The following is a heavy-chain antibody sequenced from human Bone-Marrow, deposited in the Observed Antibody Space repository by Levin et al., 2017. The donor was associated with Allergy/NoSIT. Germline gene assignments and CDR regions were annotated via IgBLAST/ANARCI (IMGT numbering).Heavy chain of an antibody. V-gene: IGHV3-74*01. CDR1: XXXXSGYR. CDR2: IESDERST. Sequence: GGSLRLSCAASXXXXSGYRMPGVREVQGKGLVWVSRIESDERSTNYADSVKARFTISRDNAKNTLYLQMTSLRADDTAVYYCARDPGTNGHDWYFDLWGRGTLVTVSS. D-gene: IGHD4/OR15-4a*01. CDR3: ARDPGTNGHDWYFDL. J-gene: IGHJ2*01.